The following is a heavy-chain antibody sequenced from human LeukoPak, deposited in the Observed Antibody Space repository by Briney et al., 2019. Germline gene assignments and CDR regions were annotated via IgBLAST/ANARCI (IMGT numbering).Heavy chain of an antibody. D-gene: IGHD3-16*01. V-gene: IGHV3-23*01. CDR1: GLTVSNYD. Sequence: GGSLRLSCVVSGLTVSNYDMSWVRQAPGKGLEWVSGIRESGGGTNYADSVKGRFTISRDNSMNTVYLQMNSLRAEDTAVYFCVMMPAGVGGISPFDYWGQGTLVTVSS. CDR3: VMMPAGVGGISPFDY. J-gene: IGHJ4*02. CDR2: IRESGGGT.